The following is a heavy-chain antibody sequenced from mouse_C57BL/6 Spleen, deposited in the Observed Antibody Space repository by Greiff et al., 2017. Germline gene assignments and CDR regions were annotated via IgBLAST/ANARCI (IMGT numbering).Heavy chain of an antibody. CDR3: ARKTTAYYFDY. Sequence: VKVVESGPELVKPGASVKISCKASGYAFSSSWMNWVKQRPGKGLEWIGRIYPGDGDTNYNGKFKGKATLTADKSSSTAYMQLSSLTSEDSAVYFCARKTTAYYFDYWGQGTTLTVSS. V-gene: IGHV1-82*01. CDR1: GYAFSSSW. J-gene: IGHJ2*01. CDR2: IYPGDGDT. D-gene: IGHD1-2*01.